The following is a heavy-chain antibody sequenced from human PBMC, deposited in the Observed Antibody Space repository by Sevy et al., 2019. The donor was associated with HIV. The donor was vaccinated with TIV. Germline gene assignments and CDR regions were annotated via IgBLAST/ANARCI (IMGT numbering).Heavy chain of an antibody. J-gene: IGHJ3*01. V-gene: IGHV3-23*01. Sequence: GGSLRLSCVVSGFTFSNYAMSWVRQAPGKGLEWVSVISGPGYGTNYADSVKGRFTISRDNSKNTLYLQMNSLRDDDTAVYYCAKALNPALESMLEVNLRSLKGFDVWGQGTMVTVSS. CDR1: GFTFSNYA. CDR3: AKALNPALESMLEVNLRSLKGFDV. D-gene: IGHD3-22*01. CDR2: ISGPGYGT.